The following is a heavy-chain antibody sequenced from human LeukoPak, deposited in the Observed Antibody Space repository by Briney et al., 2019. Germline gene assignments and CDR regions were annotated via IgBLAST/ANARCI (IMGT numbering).Heavy chain of an antibody. CDR3: VKNGWLDY. J-gene: IGHJ4*02. CDR2: ISTSGDST. CDR1: GFTFSSQD. V-gene: IGHV3-21*06. D-gene: IGHD6-19*01. Sequence: GGSLRLSCAASGFTFSSQDMNWARQAPGKGLEWVAYISTSGDSTKYADSVEGRFTISRDNAENSLYLLMNSLRVEDTAVYYCVKNGWLDYWGQGILVTVSS.